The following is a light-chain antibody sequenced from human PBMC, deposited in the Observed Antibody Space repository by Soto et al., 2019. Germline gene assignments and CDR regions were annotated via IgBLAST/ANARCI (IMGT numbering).Light chain of an antibody. CDR2: DAS. J-gene: IGKJ4*01. V-gene: IGKV3-11*01. CDR3: QQRTNWPLT. Sequence: EIVLTQSPATLSLSPGERATLSCRSSQSVGSSLAGYQQNPGQAPRLLIYDASTTSTGIPARFSGSGSGTGFTLTISRREPEDFPVYYCQQRTNWPLTFGGGTKVEIK. CDR1: QSVGSS.